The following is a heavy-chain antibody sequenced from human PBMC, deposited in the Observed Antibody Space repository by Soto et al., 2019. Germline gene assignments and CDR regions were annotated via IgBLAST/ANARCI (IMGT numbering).Heavy chain of an antibody. V-gene: IGHV4-31*03. CDR1: GDPLSYGGYY. J-gene: IGHJ5*02. Sequence: QVQLQESGPGLVEPSQTLSLVCSVSGDPLSYGGYYWSWVRQSPGNALEWIGFVYHTVATYYLPSLESRVTMAVDMSKNEFSLKLTSVTAADTATYDCAREGHSSWEWLDPWGQGILVTVSS. D-gene: IGHD1-26*01. CDR3: AREGHSSWEWLDP. CDR2: VYHTVAT.